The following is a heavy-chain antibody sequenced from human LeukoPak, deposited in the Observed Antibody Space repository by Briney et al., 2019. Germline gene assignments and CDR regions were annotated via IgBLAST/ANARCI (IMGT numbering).Heavy chain of an antibody. J-gene: IGHJ4*02. Sequence: GGSLRLSCAASGFTFSSYSMNWVRQAPGKGLEWVSSISSSSSYIYYADSVKGRFTISRDNAKNSLYLQMNSLRAEDTAVYYCARGSYYDSWSGYYSSYFDYWGQGTLVTVSS. CDR2: ISSSSSYI. CDR3: ARGSYYDSWSGYYSSYFDY. D-gene: IGHD3-3*01. CDR1: GFTFSSYS. V-gene: IGHV3-21*01.